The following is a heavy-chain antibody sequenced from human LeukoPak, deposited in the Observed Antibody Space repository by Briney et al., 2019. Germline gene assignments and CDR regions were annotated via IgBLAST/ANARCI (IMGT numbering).Heavy chain of an antibody. CDR3: ARSGYSVNYYYYMDV. V-gene: IGHV1-69*13. CDR1: GYTFSSYA. J-gene: IGHJ6*03. Sequence: GASVNVSCKASGYTFSSYAISWVRQAPGQGLEWMGGIIPIFGTANYAQKFQGRVTITADESTSTAYMELSSLRSEDTAVYYCARSGYSVNYYYYMDVWGKGTTVTVSS. CDR2: IIPIFGTA. D-gene: IGHD5/OR15-5a*01.